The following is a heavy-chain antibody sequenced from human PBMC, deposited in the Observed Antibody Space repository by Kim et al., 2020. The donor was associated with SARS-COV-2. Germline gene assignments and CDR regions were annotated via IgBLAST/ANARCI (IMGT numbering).Heavy chain of an antibody. Sequence: GGSLRLSCAASGFTFSSYGMHWVRQAPGKGLEWVAVISYDGSNKYYADSVKGRFTISRDNSKNTLYLQMNSLRAEDTAVYYCAKDAETTVTFHYFDYWG. CDR2: ISYDGSNK. D-gene: IGHD4-17*01. CDR3: AKDAETTVTFHYFDY. CDR1: GFTFSSYG. V-gene: IGHV3-30*18. J-gene: IGHJ4*01.